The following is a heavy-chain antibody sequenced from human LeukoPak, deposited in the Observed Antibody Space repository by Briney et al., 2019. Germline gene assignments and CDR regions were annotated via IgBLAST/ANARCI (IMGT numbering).Heavy chain of an antibody. CDR2: MNPNSGDT. J-gene: IGHJ4*02. Sequence: ASVKVSCKPSGHTFTGYYMHWVRQAPGQGLEWMGWMNPNSGDTNYAQKFQGRVTMTRDTSISTAYMELSRLRSDDTAVYYCARVNGECEPLDYWGQGTLVTVSS. V-gene: IGHV1-2*02. CDR3: ARVNGECEPLDY. D-gene: IGHD2-8*01. CDR1: GHTFTGYY.